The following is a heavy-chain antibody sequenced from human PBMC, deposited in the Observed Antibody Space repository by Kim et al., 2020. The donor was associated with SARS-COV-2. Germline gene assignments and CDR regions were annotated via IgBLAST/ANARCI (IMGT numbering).Heavy chain of an antibody. CDR1: GFTFSSYA. CDR3: AKVVEYYYDSSGQLYYFDY. J-gene: IGHJ4*02. V-gene: IGHV3-23*01. CDR2: ISGSGGST. Sequence: GGSLRLSCAASGFTFSSYAMSWVRQAPGKGLEWVSAISGSGGSTYYADSVKGRFTISRDNSKNTLYLQMNSLRAEDTAVYYCAKVVEYYYDSSGQLYYFDYWGQGTLVTVSS. D-gene: IGHD3-22*01.